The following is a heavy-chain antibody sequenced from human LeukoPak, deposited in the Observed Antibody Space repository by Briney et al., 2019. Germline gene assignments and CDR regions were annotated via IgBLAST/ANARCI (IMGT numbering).Heavy chain of an antibody. Sequence: PSETLSLTCTVSGGSISSGDYYWSWIRQPPGKGLEWIGYVSYSGNTNYNPSLKSRVTISLDTSKNQFSLRLSSVTAADTAMYYCARGYCSSTSCIFDYWGQGTLVTVSS. CDR2: VSYSGNT. CDR3: ARGYCSSTSCIFDY. J-gene: IGHJ4*02. V-gene: IGHV4-61*08. CDR1: GGSISSGDYY. D-gene: IGHD2-2*01.